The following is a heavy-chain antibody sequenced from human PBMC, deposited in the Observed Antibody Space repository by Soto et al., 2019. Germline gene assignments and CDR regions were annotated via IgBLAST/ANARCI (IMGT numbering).Heavy chain of an antibody. J-gene: IGHJ4*02. CDR2: INHSGSN. Sequence: SETLSLTCAVYGWSFSGYYWSWIRQPPGKGLEWIGEINHSGSNKYYADSVKGRFTISRDNSKNTLYLQMNSLRAEDTAVYYCARDFGAVVITSSLDYWGQGTLVTVSS. V-gene: IGHV4-34*01. CDR1: GWSFSGYY. D-gene: IGHD3-22*01. CDR3: ARDFGAVVITSSLDY.